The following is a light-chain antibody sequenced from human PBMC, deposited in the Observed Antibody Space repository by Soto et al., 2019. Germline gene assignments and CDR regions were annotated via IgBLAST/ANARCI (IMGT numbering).Light chain of an antibody. CDR3: QQYNSFSWT. Sequence: DIQMTQSPSTLSASVGDRVTITCRASQSISSWLAWYQQKPGKAPKLLISAASTLHSGVPSRFSGSGSDTDFTLTISSLQPDDFATYYCQQYNSFSWTFGQGTKLDIK. J-gene: IGKJ1*01. CDR2: AAS. V-gene: IGKV1-5*01. CDR1: QSISSW.